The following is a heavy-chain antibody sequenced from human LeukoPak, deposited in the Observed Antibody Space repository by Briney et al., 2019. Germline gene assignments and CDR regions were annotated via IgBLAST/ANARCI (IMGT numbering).Heavy chain of an antibody. J-gene: IGHJ4*02. D-gene: IGHD3-10*01. CDR1: GFTVSSNY. V-gene: IGHV3-53*01. CDR3: AKDIHPMVRGVMSGDYFDY. CDR2: IYSGGST. Sequence: GGSLRLSCAASGFTVSSNYMSWVRQAPGKGLEWVSVIYSGGSTYYADSVKGRFTISRDNSKNTLYLQMNSLRAEDTAVYYCAKDIHPMVRGVMSGDYFDYWGQGTLVTVSS.